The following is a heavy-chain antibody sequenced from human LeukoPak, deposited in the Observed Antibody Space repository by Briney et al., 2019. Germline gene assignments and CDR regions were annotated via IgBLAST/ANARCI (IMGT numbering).Heavy chain of an antibody. Sequence: PSETLSLTCTVSGGSISSYYWSWIRQPPGKGLEWIGEINHSGSTNYNPSLKSRVTISVDTSKNQFSLKLSSVTAADTAVYYCARGLGGITGTTRWFDPWGQGTLVTVSS. CDR3: ARGLGGITGTTRWFDP. CDR1: GGSISSYY. J-gene: IGHJ5*02. D-gene: IGHD1-7*01. CDR2: INHSGST. V-gene: IGHV4-34*01.